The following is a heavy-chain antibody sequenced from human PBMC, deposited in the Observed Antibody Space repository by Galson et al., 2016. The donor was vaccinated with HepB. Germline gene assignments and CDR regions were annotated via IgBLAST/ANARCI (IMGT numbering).Heavy chain of an antibody. Sequence: SLRLSCAASEFSLTTFNMNWVRQAPGKGLECVANINQGGTERNYVDSVKGRFTISRDNSKNTLYLQMNSLRAEETALYYCARDRYPYCAGDCYSPDAFDIWGQGTMITVS. CDR1: EFSLTTFN. CDR2: INQGGTER. V-gene: IGHV3-7*03. J-gene: IGHJ3*02. D-gene: IGHD2-21*02. CDR3: ARDRYPYCAGDCYSPDAFDI.